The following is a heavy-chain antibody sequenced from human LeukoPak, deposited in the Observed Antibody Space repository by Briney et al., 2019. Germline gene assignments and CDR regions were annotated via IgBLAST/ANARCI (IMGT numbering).Heavy chain of an antibody. J-gene: IGHJ4*02. CDR2: INSDGSST. CDR3: ARSTPRELLYFDY. D-gene: IGHD1-26*01. Sequence: GGSLRLSCAASGFTFSSYWMRWVRQAPGKGLVWVSRINSDGSSTSYADSVKGRFTISRDNAKNTLYLQMNSLRAEDTAVYYCARSTPRELLYFDYWGQGTLVTVSS. V-gene: IGHV3-74*01. CDR1: GFTFSSYW.